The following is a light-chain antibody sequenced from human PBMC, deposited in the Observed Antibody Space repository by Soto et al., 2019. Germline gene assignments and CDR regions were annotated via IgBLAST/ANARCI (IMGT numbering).Light chain of an antibody. CDR1: QSVSSGY. CDR2: GAS. V-gene: IGKV3-20*01. CDR3: QQYGSSPPIT. Sequence: EIAWTQSPGTLSLSPGGRATVACRSSQSVSSGYLAWYQQKPGQAPRLLIYGASSRATGIPDRFSGSGSGTDFTLTISRLEPEDFAVYYCQQYGSSPPITFGQGTRLEIK. J-gene: IGKJ5*01.